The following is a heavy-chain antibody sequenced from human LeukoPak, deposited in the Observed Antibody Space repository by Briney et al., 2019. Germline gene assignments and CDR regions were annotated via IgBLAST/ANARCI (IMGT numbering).Heavy chain of an antibody. CDR2: ISSSSSYI. D-gene: IGHD3-22*01. CDR1: GFTFSSYS. CDR3: ARDNYDSSGYFY. V-gene: IGHV3-21*01. Sequence: PGGSLRLSCAASGFTFSSYSMNWVRQAPGKGLEWVSSISSSSSYIYYADSVKGRFTISRDSAKNSLYLQMNSLRAEDTAVYYCARDNYDSSGYFYWGQGTLVTVSS. J-gene: IGHJ4*02.